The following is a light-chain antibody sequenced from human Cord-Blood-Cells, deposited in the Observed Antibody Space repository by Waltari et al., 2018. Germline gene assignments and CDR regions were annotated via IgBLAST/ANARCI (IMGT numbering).Light chain of an antibody. CDR3: QQYNSYSV. J-gene: IGKJ2*01. Sequence: DIQMTQSPSTLSASVGDRVTLTCRASQSISSWLAWYQQKPGKAPKLLIYDASSLESGVPSRFSGSGSGTEFTLTISSLQPDDFATYYCQQYNSYSVFGQGTKLEIK. CDR2: DAS. CDR1: QSISSW. V-gene: IGKV1-5*01.